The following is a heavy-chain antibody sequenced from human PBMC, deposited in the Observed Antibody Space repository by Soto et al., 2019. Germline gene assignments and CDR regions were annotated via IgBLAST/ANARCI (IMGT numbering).Heavy chain of an antibody. J-gene: IGHJ3*02. CDR2: ISDGGDLT. D-gene: IGHD3-10*01. Sequence: AGGALRLSCAASGFAFSSHPMSWVRQAPEKGLEWVAGISDGGDLTYNADSVRGRFTISRDNSRNTLYLQMNSLRAEDTAVYYCARRVIGSSRAFDIWGQGTMVTVSS. CDR3: ARRVIGSSRAFDI. CDR1: GFAFSSHP. V-gene: IGHV3-23*01.